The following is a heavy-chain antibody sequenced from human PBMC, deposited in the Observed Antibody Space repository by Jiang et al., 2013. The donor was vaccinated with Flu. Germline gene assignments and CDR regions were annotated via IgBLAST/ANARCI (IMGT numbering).Heavy chain of an antibody. J-gene: IGHJ4*02. CDR3: ARSSFRYSGNDFVGTFFDY. CDR2: AFYSGST. Sequence: GLVKPSETLSLTCTVSGGSINSNNKQWGWIRQPPGKVLEWVGSAFYSGSTYYNPSLKSRVTISVDRSKNRFSLMVNSVTAADTAVYYCARSSFRYSGNDFVGTFFDYWGQGALVTVSS. V-gene: IGHV4-39*01. CDR1: GGSINSNNKQ. D-gene: IGHD5-12*01.